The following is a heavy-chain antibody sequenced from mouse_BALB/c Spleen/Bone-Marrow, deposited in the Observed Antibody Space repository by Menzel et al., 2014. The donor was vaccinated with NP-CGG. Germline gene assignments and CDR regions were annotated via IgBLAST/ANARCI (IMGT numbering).Heavy chain of an antibody. CDR3: VRGIIYSYGNTYYVMDD. J-gene: IGHJ4*01. Sequence: EVQLVESGGGLVQHGGSRKLSCAVSGFTFSSFGTHWGRQVPEKGLEWVAYMNSGSSTIFYADTVRSRFTISRDNPKNILFLQMTSLRSEDTAMYYCVRGIIYSYGNTYYVMDDWGQGTSVTVSS. D-gene: IGHD1-1*01. CDR2: MNSGSSTI. CDR1: GFTFSSFG. V-gene: IGHV5-17*02.